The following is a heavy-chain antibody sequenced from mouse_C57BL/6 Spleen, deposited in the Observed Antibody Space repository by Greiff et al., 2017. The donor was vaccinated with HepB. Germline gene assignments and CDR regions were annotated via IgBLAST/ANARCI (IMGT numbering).Heavy chain of an antibody. J-gene: IGHJ1*03. V-gene: IGHV5-4*01. Sequence: EVMLVESGGGLVKPGGSLKLSCAASGFTFSSYAMSWVRQTPEKRLEWVATISDGGSYTYYPDNVKGRFTISRDNAKNNLYLQMSHLKSEDTAMYYCARDRSTTVVGYWYFDVWGTGTTVTVSS. D-gene: IGHD1-1*01. CDR3: ARDRSTTVVGYWYFDV. CDR2: ISDGGSYT. CDR1: GFTFSSYA.